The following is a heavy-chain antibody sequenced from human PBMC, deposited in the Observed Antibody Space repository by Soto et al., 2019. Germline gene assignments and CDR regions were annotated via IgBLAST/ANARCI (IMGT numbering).Heavy chain of an antibody. CDR1: GGAISTCY. CDR3: AREVFCRLYGSGCDYPDGAFEI. D-gene: IGHD2-15*01. Sequence: SETLSLTCTVAGGAISTCYWSWVRQSPGKGLEWIGYIYYTGTTNYNPSLRSRVTISIDTSKDQFSLNLNPLTAADTAVCFGAREVFCRLYGSGCDYPDGAFEIWGQEKMV. V-gene: IGHV4-59*01. CDR2: IYYTGTT. J-gene: IGHJ3*02.